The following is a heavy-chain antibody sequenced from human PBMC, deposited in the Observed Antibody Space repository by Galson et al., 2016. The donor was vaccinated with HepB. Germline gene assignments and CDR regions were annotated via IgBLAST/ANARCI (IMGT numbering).Heavy chain of an antibody. Sequence: VRQAPGQGLEWMGGIVPMFGATNYAQKFQDRVTITADESTNTAYMELSSLRSEDTAIYYCAREGCAGDCPKWFDPRGQGTLVTVSS. V-gene: IGHV1-69*01. CDR3: AREGCAGDCPKWFDP. D-gene: IGHD2-21*02. CDR2: IVPMFGAT. J-gene: IGHJ5*01.